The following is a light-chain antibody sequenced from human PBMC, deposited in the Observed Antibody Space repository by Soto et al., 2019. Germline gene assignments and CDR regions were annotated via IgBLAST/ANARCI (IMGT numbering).Light chain of an antibody. CDR1: SSDVGGDNY. CDR2: DVS. CDR3: CSYAGSYTWV. Sequence: QSALTQPRSVSGSPGHSVTISCTGTSSDVGGDNYVSWYQQHPGKAPKVMGDDVSKRPSGVPDRFSGSKSGNTASLTISGIQAEDEADDYCCSYAGSYTWVFGGGTKLTVL. V-gene: IGLV2-11*01. J-gene: IGLJ3*02.